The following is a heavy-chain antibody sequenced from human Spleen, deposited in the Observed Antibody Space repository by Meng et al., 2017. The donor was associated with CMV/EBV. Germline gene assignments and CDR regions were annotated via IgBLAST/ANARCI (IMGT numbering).Heavy chain of an antibody. CDR1: GFTFGSYE. J-gene: IGHJ3*02. V-gene: IGHV3-21*01. CDR2: ISSSATFT. Sequence: GESLKISCVASGFTFGSYEMNWVRQAPGKGLEWVSSISSSATFTHYADSMKGRVSISRDNTKNSLYLQMHNLRAEDTAVYFCARDLRPCGADCSGSAFNIWGQGTVVTVSS. CDR3: ARDLRPCGADCSGSAFNI. D-gene: IGHD2-21*01.